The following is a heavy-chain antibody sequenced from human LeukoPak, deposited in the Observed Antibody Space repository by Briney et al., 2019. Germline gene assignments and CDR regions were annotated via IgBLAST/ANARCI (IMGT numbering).Heavy chain of an antibody. V-gene: IGHV3-23*01. CDR2: VSGSGDST. CDR3: PKLIRDYDFWSGSYRAQWFDP. Sequence: GGSLRLSCAASRFTFSSYAMSWVRQAPGKGLEWVSTVSGSGDSTDYADSVKGRFTISRDNSKNTLYLQINCLRAEDTALYYCPKLIRDYDFWSGSYRAQWFDPWGQGTLVTVSS. J-gene: IGHJ5*02. D-gene: IGHD3-3*01. CDR1: RFTFSSYA.